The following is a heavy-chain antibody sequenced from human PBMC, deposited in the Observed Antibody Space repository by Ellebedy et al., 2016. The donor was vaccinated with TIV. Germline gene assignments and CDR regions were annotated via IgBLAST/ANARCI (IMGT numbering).Heavy chain of an antibody. CDR2: INHSGST. Sequence: SETLSLTXTVSGGSISSSSYYWGWIRQPPGKGLEWIGEINHSGSTNYNPSLKSRVTISVDTSKNQFSLKLSSVTAADTAVYYCARGGEDGDYGGYWGQGTLVTVSS. CDR1: GGSISSSSYY. D-gene: IGHD4-17*01. V-gene: IGHV4-39*07. CDR3: ARGGEDGDYGGY. J-gene: IGHJ4*02.